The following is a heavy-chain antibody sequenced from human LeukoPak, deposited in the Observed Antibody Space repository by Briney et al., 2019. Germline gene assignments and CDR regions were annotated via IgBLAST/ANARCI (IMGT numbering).Heavy chain of an antibody. CDR3: AKGGGAMARELTPADY. CDR2: IGSGAGNT. Sequence: GGSLRLSCAASGFTFSRYATSWVRQAPGKGLEWVSAIGSGAGNTYYADSVKGRFTMSRDNSKNTLYLQMNSLRAEDTAVYYCAKGGGAMARELTPADYWGQGTLVTVSS. CDR1: GFTFSRYA. D-gene: IGHD3-10*01. V-gene: IGHV3-23*01. J-gene: IGHJ4*02.